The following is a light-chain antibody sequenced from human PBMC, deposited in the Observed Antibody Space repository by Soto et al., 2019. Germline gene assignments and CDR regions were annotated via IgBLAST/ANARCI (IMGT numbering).Light chain of an antibody. CDR3: QQYYSTPRT. CDR2: WAS. J-gene: IGKJ1*01. Sequence: DFVITQSPDSPAVSLGERATITWRSSQSVLSNSDNKNYLAWFQQKPGQPPKLLFSWASTRESGVPDRFSASGSGTDFTLSIGSLQAEDVAVYYCQQYYSTPRTFGQGTKVDIK. CDR1: QSVLSNSDNKNY. V-gene: IGKV4-1*01.